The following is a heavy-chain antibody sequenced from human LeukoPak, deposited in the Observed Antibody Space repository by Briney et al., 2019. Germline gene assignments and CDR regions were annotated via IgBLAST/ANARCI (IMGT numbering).Heavy chain of an antibody. CDR3: AISSVLPDYYYGMDV. V-gene: IGHV1-69*04. CDR1: GGTFSSYA. D-gene: IGHD3-10*01. J-gene: IGHJ6*02. CDR2: IIPIFGIA. Sequence: SVKVSCTASGGTFSSYAISWVRQAPGQGLEWMGRIIPIFGIANYAQKFQGRVTITADKSTSTAYMELSSLRSEDTAVYYCAISSVLPDYYYGMDVWGQGTTVTVSS.